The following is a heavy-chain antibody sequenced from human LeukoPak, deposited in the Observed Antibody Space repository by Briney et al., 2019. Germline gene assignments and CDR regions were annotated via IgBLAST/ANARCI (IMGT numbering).Heavy chain of an antibody. CDR2: INPNTGAT. CDR1: GYTLTGYY. V-gene: IGHV1-2*02. J-gene: IGHJ4*02. Sequence: ASVKVSCKASGYTLTGYYLHWVRQAPGHALEWMGWINPNTGATHSAQKFQGRITMTRDTSISTAYMDLSRLRSDDTAVYYCARDRVGSGWPRPYYFEVWGQGTLVTVSS. CDR3: ARDRVGSGWPRPYYFEV. D-gene: IGHD6-19*01.